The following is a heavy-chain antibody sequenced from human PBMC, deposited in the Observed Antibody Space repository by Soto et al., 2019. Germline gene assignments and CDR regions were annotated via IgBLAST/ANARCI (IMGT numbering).Heavy chain of an antibody. Sequence: GESLKISCTGSGYSFTSYWIGWVRQMPGKGLEWMGIIYPGDSDTRYSPSFQGQVTISADKSISTAYLQWSSLKASDTAMYYCARAVIAYPFPFDIWGQGTMVTVSS. CDR2: IYPGDSDT. D-gene: IGHD3-10*01. J-gene: IGHJ3*02. CDR1: GYSFTSYW. CDR3: ARAVIAYPFPFDI. V-gene: IGHV5-51*01.